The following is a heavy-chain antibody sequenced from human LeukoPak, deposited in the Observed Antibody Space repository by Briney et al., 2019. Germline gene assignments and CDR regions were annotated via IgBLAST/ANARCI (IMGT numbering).Heavy chain of an antibody. J-gene: IGHJ4*02. Sequence: ASVKVSCKASGYTFTGYYMHWVRPAPGQGLEWMGWINPNSSDTIYAQKFQGRVTMTRDTSISTGFMELSSLRSDDTAVYYCARQVAGSFDYWGQGTLVTVSS. V-gene: IGHV1-2*02. CDR3: ARQVAGSFDY. CDR1: GYTFTGYY. CDR2: INPNSSDT. D-gene: IGHD6-19*01.